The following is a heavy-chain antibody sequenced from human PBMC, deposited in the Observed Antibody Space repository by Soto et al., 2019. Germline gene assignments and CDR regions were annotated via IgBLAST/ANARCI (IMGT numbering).Heavy chain of an antibody. V-gene: IGHV3-7*03. J-gene: IGHJ6*02. CDR1: GFNFSSYW. CDR2: IKQDGSEK. D-gene: IGHD3-3*01. CDR3: ACLFSYYALWSGFYNDYYHCMDV. Sequence: PGGSLRLSCAASGFNFSSYWMSWVREAPGKGLEWVANIKQDGSEKSYVDSVKGRFTISRDNAKHSLYLQMHSLRAEDTAVYYCACLFSYYALWSGFYNDYYHCMDVWGQGTTVTVSS.